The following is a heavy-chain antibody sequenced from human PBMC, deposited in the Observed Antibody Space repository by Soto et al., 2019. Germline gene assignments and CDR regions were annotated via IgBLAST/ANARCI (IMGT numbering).Heavy chain of an antibody. CDR3: AREVWVAGLLYYFDF. D-gene: IGHD6-19*01. CDR1: DGSISGNF. Sequence: PSETLSLTCTVSDGSISGNFLTWIQQPAGKGLEWIGRISSNGNTDYNPSLKSRVTMSIDTSKNHFSLDLISVTASDTAIYYCAREVWVAGLLYYFDFWGQGTLVTVSS. CDR2: ISSNGNT. V-gene: IGHV4-4*07. J-gene: IGHJ4*02.